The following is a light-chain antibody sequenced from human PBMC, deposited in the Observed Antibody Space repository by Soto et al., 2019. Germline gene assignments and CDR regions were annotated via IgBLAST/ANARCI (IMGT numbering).Light chain of an antibody. CDR2: DVS. J-gene: IGLJ1*01. Sequence: QSVLTQPPCVSGSPGQSVAISCTGTSSDVGSSNGVSWYQQPPGTAPKLMIYDVSNRPSGVPDRFSGSKSGNTASLTISGLQAEDYADYSCSSYTSSSPYVFVTGTKVTVL. V-gene: IGLV2-18*02. CDR3: SSYTSSSPYV. CDR1: SSDVGSSNG.